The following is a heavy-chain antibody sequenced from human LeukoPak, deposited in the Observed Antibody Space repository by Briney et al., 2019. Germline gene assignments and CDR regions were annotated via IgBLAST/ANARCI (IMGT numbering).Heavy chain of an antibody. CDR3: ARVGLPYYYGSGSLYYFDY. CDR1: GYTFTSYG. V-gene: IGHV1-18*01. D-gene: IGHD3-10*01. Sequence: GASVKVSCKASGYTFTSYGISWVRQAPGQGLEWMGWISAYNGNTNYAQKLQGRVTMTTDTSTSTAYMELRSLRSDDTAVYYCARVGLPYYYGSGSLYYFDYWGQGTPVTVSS. CDR2: ISAYNGNT. J-gene: IGHJ4*02.